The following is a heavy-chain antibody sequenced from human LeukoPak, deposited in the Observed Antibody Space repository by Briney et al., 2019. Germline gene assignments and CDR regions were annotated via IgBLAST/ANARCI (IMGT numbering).Heavy chain of an antibody. Sequence: SETLSLTCTVSGDSIRSDKYFWGWIRQPPGKGLEWIGTIYYNGDTFYSPSLKSRLSMSVATPKNQFSLRLNSVTAAGTAMYYCARVSDQDPQHWFDPWGQGIRVTVSS. V-gene: IGHV4-39*01. CDR3: ARVSDQDPQHWFDP. CDR1: GDSIRSDKYF. J-gene: IGHJ5*02. CDR2: IYYNGDT. D-gene: IGHD3-10*01.